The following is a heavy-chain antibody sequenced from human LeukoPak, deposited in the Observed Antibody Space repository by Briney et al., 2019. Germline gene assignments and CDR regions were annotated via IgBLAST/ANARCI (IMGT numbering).Heavy chain of an antibody. V-gene: IGHV1-18*01. D-gene: IGHD5-12*01. J-gene: IGHJ5*02. CDR2: ISTYNGNT. CDR3: ARASLATYRSHP. CDR1: GYTFTSYG. Sequence: ASVKVSCKASGYTFTSYGVTWVRQAPGQGLEWMGWISTYNGNTNYAQNLQGRVTMTRDTSTSTAYMELRSLGSDDTAVYYCARASLATYRSHPWGQGTLVTVSS.